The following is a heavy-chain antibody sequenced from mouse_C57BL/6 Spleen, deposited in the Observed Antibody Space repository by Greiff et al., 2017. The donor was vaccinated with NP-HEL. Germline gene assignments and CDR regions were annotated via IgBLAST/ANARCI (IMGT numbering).Heavy chain of an antibody. CDR2: IYPGDGDT. V-gene: IGHV1-80*01. J-gene: IGHJ2*01. D-gene: IGHD1-1*01. CDR1: GYAFSSYW. CDR3: ARWGTTVVAPYYFDY. Sequence: VQLQQSGAELVKPGASVKISCKASGYAFSSYWMNWVKQRPGKGLEWIGQIYPGDGDTNYNGKFKGKATLTADKSSSTAYMQLSSLTSEDSAVYFCARWGTTVVAPYYFDYWGQSTTLTVSS.